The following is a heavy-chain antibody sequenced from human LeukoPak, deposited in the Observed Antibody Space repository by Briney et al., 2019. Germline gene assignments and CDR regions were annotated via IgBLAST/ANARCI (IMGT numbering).Heavy chain of an antibody. Sequence: PGGSLRLSCAASGFTFSSSAMSWVRQVPGKGLEWVSAISADAVDTFYAPSVKGRFTISRDNSKNTMYLQINSLRAEDTAIYYCAKDVWWSVSWGQGTLVTVSS. J-gene: IGHJ5*02. CDR3: AKDVWWSVS. CDR1: GFTFSSSA. CDR2: ISADAVDT. V-gene: IGHV3-23*01. D-gene: IGHD2-8*02.